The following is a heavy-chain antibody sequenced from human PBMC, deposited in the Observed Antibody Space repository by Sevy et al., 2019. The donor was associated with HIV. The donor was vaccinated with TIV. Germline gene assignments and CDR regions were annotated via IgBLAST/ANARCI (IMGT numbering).Heavy chain of an antibody. CDR1: GGSFSGYY. Sequence: SETLSLTCAVYGGSFSGYYWSWIRQPPGKGLEWIGEINHSGSTNYNPSLKSRVTISVDTSKNQFSLKLSSVTAADTAVYYCARRLPAALGRGFDYWGQGTLVTVSS. V-gene: IGHV4-34*01. CDR2: INHSGST. CDR3: ARRLPAALGRGFDY. D-gene: IGHD2-2*01. J-gene: IGHJ4*02.